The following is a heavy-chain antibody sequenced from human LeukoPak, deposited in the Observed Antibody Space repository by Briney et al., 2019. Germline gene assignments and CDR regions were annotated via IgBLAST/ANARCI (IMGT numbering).Heavy chain of an antibody. Sequence: GGSLRLSCAASGFTVSANYINWVRQAPGRGLEWVSLISWDGGSTYYADSVKGRFTISRDNSKNSLYLQMNSLRAEDTALYYCAKDLTNDYGDYGFDYWGQGTLVTVSS. CDR2: ISWDGGST. J-gene: IGHJ4*02. CDR1: GFTVSANY. V-gene: IGHV3-43D*03. CDR3: AKDLTNDYGDYGFDY. D-gene: IGHD4-17*01.